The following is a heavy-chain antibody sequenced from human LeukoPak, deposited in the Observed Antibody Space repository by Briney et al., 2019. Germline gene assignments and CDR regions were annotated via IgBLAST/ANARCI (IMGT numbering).Heavy chain of an antibody. D-gene: IGHD3-10*01. CDR2: ISTYNGNT. CDR1: GYTFTSYG. V-gene: IGHV1-18*01. CDR3: ASGESGADI. Sequence: ASVKVSCKASGYTFTSYGNSWVRQAPGQGLEWMGWISTYNGNTNYAQNLQGRVTMTIDTSTNTAYMELRSLSADDTALYYCASGESGADIWGQGTMVTVSS. J-gene: IGHJ3*02.